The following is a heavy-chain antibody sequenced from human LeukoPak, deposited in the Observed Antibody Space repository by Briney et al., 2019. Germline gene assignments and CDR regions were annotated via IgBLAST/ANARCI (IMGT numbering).Heavy chain of an antibody. CDR2: IYSGGST. CDR1: GFTFSDYY. J-gene: IGHJ4*02. V-gene: IGHV3-53*01. D-gene: IGHD6-19*01. CDR3: AEVAVASLWLFDY. Sequence: GGSLRLSCAASGFTFSDYYMSWVRQAPGKGLEWVSVIYSGGSTYYADSVKGRFTISRDNSKNTLYLQMNSLRAEDTAVYYCAEVAVASLWLFDYWGQGTLVTVSS.